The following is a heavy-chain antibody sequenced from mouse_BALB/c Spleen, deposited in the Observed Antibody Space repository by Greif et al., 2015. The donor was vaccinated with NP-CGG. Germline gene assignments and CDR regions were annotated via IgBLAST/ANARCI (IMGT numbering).Heavy chain of an antibody. CDR2: ISYDGSN. J-gene: IGHJ1*01. D-gene: IGHD2-4*01. V-gene: IGHV3-6*02. CDR3: AREVYYDYDGYFDV. Sequence: VQLQQSGPGLVKPSQSLSLTCSVTGYSITSGYYWNWIRQFPGNKLEWMGYISYDGSNNYNPSLKNRISITRDTSKNQFFLKLNSVTTEDTATYDCAREVYYDYDGYFDVWGAGTTVTVSS. CDR1: GYSITSGYY.